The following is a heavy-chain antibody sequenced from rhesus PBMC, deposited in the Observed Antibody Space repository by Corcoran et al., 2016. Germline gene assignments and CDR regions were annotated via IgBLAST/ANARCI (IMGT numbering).Heavy chain of an antibody. Sequence: QVQLQESGPGVVKPSETLSLTCAVSGGSISSYWWGWIRQPPGKGLEGIGKSYGGSDSTSYNHSPKSRVTISRDTSKNLCSLKLSSVNAADTAVYYCAKVYPAAAGGYFEFWGQGALVTVSS. CDR1: GGSISSYW. J-gene: IGHJ1*01. D-gene: IGHD6-25*01. CDR2: SYGGSDST. CDR3: AKVYPAAAGGYFEF. V-gene: IGHV4-147*01.